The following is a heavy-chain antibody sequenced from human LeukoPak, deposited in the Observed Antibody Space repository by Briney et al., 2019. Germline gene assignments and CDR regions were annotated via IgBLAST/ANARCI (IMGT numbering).Heavy chain of an antibody. V-gene: IGHV4-34*01. CDR3: AASRYSSIPFDY. CDR1: GGSFSGYY. CDR2: INHSGST. D-gene: IGHD6-19*01. J-gene: IGHJ4*02. Sequence: SETLSLTCAVYGGSFSGYYWSWIRQPPGKGLEWIGEINHSGSTNYNPSLKSRVTISVDTSKNQSSLKLSSVTAADTAVYYCAASRYSSIPFDYWGQGTLVTVS.